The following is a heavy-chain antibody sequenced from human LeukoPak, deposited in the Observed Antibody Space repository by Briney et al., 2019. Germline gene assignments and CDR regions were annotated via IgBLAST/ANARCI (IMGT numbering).Heavy chain of an antibody. CDR2: INILSNYI. CDR1: GFTFSSYA. D-gene: IGHD6-13*01. V-gene: IGHV3-21*01. Sequence: GGSLRLSWAASGFTFSSYAMSWVRQAPGKGLEWVSSINILSNYIYYADSVKGRFTISRDNAKNSLYLQMNSLRAEDTAVYYCARDSHSSCWYSEFDYWGQGTLVTVSS. CDR3: ARDSHSSCWYSEFDY. J-gene: IGHJ4*02.